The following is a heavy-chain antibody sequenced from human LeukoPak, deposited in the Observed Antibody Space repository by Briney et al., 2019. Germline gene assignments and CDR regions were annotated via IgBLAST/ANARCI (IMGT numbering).Heavy chain of an antibody. D-gene: IGHD6-19*01. CDR2: ISGSGGST. J-gene: IGHJ4*02. CDR3: AQAYSSGWTTFPNFDY. V-gene: IGHV3-23*01. Sequence: GGSLRLSCAASGFTFSSYAMSWVRQAPGKGLEWVSAISGSGGSTYYADSVKGRFTISRDNSKNTLYLQMNSLRAEDTAVYYCAQAYSSGWTTFPNFDYWGQGTLVTVSS. CDR1: GFTFSSYA.